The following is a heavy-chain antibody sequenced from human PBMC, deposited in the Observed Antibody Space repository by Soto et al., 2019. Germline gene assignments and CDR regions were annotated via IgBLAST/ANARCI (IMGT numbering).Heavy chain of an antibody. J-gene: IGHJ4*02. CDR2: ISAYNGNT. D-gene: IGHD6-13*01. V-gene: IGHV1-18*01. Sequence: ASVKVSCKASGYTFTSYGISWVRQAPGQGLEWMGWISAYNGNTNYAQKLQGRVTMTTDISTSTAYMELRSLRSYDTAVYYCARTHQGQQLDYWGQGTLVTVSS. CDR1: GYTFTSYG. CDR3: ARTHQGQQLDY.